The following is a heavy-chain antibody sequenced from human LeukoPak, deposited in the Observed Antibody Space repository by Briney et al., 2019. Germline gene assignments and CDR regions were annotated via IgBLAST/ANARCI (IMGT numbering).Heavy chain of an antibody. CDR1: GDSVSSNSAV. D-gene: IGHD6-13*01. Sequence: SQTLSLTCAISGDSVSSNSAVWNWIRQSPSRGLEWLGRTYYRSKWYNDYAVAVKSRITINPDTSKSQFSLQLNSVTPEDTAVYYCARGGIGEQQLGDYWGQGTLVTGSS. V-gene: IGHV6-1*01. CDR2: TYYRSKWYN. CDR3: ARGGIGEQQLGDY. J-gene: IGHJ4*02.